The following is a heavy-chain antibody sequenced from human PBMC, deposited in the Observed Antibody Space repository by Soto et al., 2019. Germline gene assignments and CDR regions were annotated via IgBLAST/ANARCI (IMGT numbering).Heavy chain of an antibody. Sequence: PSETLSLTCTVSGGSISSYYWSWIRQPPGKGLEWIGYIYYSGSTNYNPSLKSRVTISVDTSKNQFSLKLSSVTAADTAVYYCARDYCSGGSCYFGFDPWRQRTLVTVSS. D-gene: IGHD2-15*01. V-gene: IGHV4-59*01. CDR1: GGSISSYY. CDR3: ARDYCSGGSCYFGFDP. CDR2: IYYSGST. J-gene: IGHJ5*02.